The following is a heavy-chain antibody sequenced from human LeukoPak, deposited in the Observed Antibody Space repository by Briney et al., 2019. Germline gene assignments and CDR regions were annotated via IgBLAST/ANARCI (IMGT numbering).Heavy chain of an antibody. Sequence: GGSLRLSCAASGFTFSSYSMNWVRQAPGKGLEWVSYISSSSSTIYYADSVKGRFTISRDNAKNSLYLQLNSLRAEDTAIYYCAKARAGDITAAFNYWGQGTLVTVSS. CDR1: GFTFSSYS. J-gene: IGHJ4*02. V-gene: IGHV3-48*01. CDR3: AKARAGDITAAFNY. D-gene: IGHD6-13*01. CDR2: ISSSSSTI.